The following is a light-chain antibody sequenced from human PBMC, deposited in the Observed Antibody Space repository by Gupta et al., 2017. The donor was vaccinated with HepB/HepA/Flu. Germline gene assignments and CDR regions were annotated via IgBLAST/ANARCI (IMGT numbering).Light chain of an antibody. V-gene: IGKV4-1*01. J-gene: IGKJ3*01. CDR1: QSLRYSTHNS. Sequence: EIVMTQAPESLAVFLGETANIHCKSSQSLRYSTHNSLAWYQQKPGPPHTLLISWASARQSGVPDRFNGSGCGTDFTLTISSLQAADVAVYYCHQYYNPAFTFGPGTKVDLK. CDR2: WAS. CDR3: HQYYNPAFT.